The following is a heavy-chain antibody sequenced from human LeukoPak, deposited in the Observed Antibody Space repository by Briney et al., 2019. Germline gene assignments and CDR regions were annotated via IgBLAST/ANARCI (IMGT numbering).Heavy chain of an antibody. J-gene: IGHJ4*02. Sequence: SGGSLRLSCAGSGFTFNTYNMNWVRQVPGKGLEWVSSISSSSSYIYYADSVKGRFTISRDNAKNSLYLQMNSLRAEDTADCARLYDGSAYHADHFDYWGQGTLVIVSS. CDR3: LYDGSAYHADHFDY. V-gene: IGHV3-21*01. CDR1: GFTFNTYN. D-gene: IGHD3-22*01. CDR2: ISSSSSYI.